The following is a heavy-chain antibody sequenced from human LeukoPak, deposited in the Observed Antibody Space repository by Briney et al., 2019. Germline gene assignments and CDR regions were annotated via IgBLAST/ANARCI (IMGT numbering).Heavy chain of an antibody. V-gene: IGHV3-13*01. D-gene: IGHD3-10*01. CDR1: GFTFSSYD. CDR3: TLIQGWGSGSYYRDF. J-gene: IGHJ4*02. CDR2: IGTAGDT. Sequence: GGSLRLSCAASGFTFSSYDMHWVRQATGKGLEWVSAIGTAGDTYYPGSVKGRFTISRVNAKNSLYLQMNSLKTEDTAVYYCTLIQGWGSGSYYRDFWGQGTLVTVSS.